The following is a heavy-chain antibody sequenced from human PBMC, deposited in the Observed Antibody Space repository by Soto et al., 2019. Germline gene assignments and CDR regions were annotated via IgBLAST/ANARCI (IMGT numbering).Heavy chain of an antibody. Sequence: QVQLVQSGAEVKKPGASVKVSCKASGYTFTSYDINWVRQATGQGLEWMGWMNPNSGNTGYAQKFQGRVTMTRNTSISTAYMELSSLRSEDTAVYYCARGRYWSSTSCYAGPYYYYYYYMDVWGKGTTVTVSS. D-gene: IGHD2-2*01. J-gene: IGHJ6*03. CDR1: GYTFTSYD. V-gene: IGHV1-8*01. CDR2: MNPNSGNT. CDR3: ARGRYWSSTSCYAGPYYYYYYYMDV.